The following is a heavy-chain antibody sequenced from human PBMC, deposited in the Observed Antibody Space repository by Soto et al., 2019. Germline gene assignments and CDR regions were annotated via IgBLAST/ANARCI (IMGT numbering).Heavy chain of an antibody. V-gene: IGHV3-43*01. CDR2: GSWDSDNT. Sequence: GGSLRLSCAASGFTFDDYTMHWVRQRPGKGLEWVPLGSWDSDNTIYADSVKGRFTISRDNINNSLFLHRNSLRTEDTAVFFCVAGPAGARFVFEIWGLGTTVTVSS. CDR1: GFTFDDYT. J-gene: IGHJ3*02. D-gene: IGHD6-13*01. CDR3: VAGPAGARFVFEI.